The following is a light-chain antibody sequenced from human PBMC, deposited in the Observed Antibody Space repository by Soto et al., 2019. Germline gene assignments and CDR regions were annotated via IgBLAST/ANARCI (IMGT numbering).Light chain of an antibody. J-gene: IGKJ5*01. CDR2: DAS. V-gene: IGKV1-5*01. CDR1: QSISSW. Sequence: DIPMTQSPSTLSASVGDRVTITCRASQSISSWLAWYQQKPGKAPKLLIYDASSLQSGVPSRFSGSGSGTEFTLAISSLQPDDFAAYYCQQYYSYTTFGQGTRLEIK. CDR3: QQYYSYTT.